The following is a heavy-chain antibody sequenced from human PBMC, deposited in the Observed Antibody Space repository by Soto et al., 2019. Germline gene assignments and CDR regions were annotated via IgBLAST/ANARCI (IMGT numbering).Heavy chain of an antibody. J-gene: IGHJ4*02. V-gene: IGHV3-23*01. CDR2: ISARGGSS. Sequence: DVHLLESGGGLVQPGGSLRLSCAASGFSFSSYAMVWVRQAPGKGLEWVAVISARGGSSYFADSVKGRFTLSRDNSKNVFSLEMNSLRAEDTDIYFCAKGSIEYSASVDNWGQGTLVVVSS. D-gene: IGHD5-12*01. CDR1: GFSFSSYA. CDR3: AKGSIEYSASVDN.